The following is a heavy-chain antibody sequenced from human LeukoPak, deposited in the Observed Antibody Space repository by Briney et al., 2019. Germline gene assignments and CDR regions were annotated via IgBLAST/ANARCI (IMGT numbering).Heavy chain of an antibody. Sequence: GGSLRLSCAASGFTFSSYTFNWVRQAPGKGLEWVSSINTNSDYIYYADSMKGRFTISRDNSKNTLYLQMNSLRAEDTAMYYCARGSWYGRFMDYWGQGTLVTVSS. V-gene: IGHV3-21*04. CDR1: GFTFSSYT. J-gene: IGHJ4*02. D-gene: IGHD6-13*01. CDR3: ARGSWYGRFMDY. CDR2: INTNSDYI.